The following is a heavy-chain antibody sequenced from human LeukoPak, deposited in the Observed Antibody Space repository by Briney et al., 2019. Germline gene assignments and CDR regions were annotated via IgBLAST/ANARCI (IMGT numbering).Heavy chain of an antibody. CDR2: ISAYNGNT. CDR3: ANSGYDSSGLWYFDY. Sequence: ASVKVSCKASGYTFTSYGISWVRQAPGQGLEWMGWISAYNGNTNYAQKLQGRVTMTTDTSTSTAYMELRSLRSDDTAVYYCANSGYDSSGLWYFDYWCQGTLVTVSS. CDR1: GYTFTSYG. D-gene: IGHD3-22*01. V-gene: IGHV1-18*01. J-gene: IGHJ4*02.